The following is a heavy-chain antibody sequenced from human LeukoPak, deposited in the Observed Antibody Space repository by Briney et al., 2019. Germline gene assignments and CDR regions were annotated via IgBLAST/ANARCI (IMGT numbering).Heavy chain of an antibody. D-gene: IGHD3-22*01. CDR3: ARDALSPPYYYDSSGYYYGAFDI. CDR2: IYYSGST. CDR1: GGSISSYY. Sequence: KPSETLSLTCTVSGGSISSYYWSWIRQPPGKGLEWIGHIYYSGSTNYNPSLKSRVTISVDASKNQFSLKLSSVTAADTAVYYCARDALSPPYYYDSSGYYYGAFDIWGQGTMVTVSS. J-gene: IGHJ3*02. V-gene: IGHV4-59*01.